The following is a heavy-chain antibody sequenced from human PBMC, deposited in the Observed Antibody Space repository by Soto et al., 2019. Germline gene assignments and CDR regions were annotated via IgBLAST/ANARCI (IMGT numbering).Heavy chain of an antibody. J-gene: IGHJ4*02. CDR2: IRSKANSYTT. Sequence: GGSLRISCAASGFHFRGPAMHWVRQGSGQGPEWVGRIRSKANSYTTAYAASVRGMSTISRNDTKNTAYLKMNSLKTEDTAVYYCTGDPYNYNAVPYVFWGQGTLVTVSS. V-gene: IGHV3-73*01. CDR1: GFHFRGPA. CDR3: TGDPYNYNAVPYVF. D-gene: IGHD1-20*01.